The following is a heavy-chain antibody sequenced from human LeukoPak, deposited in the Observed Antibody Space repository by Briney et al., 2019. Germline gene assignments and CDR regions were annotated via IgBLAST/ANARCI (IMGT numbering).Heavy chain of an antibody. V-gene: IGHV4-31*03. CDR2: IYYSGST. Sequence: PSQTLSLTCTVSGGSISSGGYYWSWIRQHPRKGLEWIGYIYYSGSTYYNPSLKSRVTISVDTSKNQFSLKLSSVTAADTAVYYCARDPYGDYSGWFDPWGQGTLVTVSS. D-gene: IGHD4-17*01. CDR1: GGSISSGGYY. J-gene: IGHJ5*02. CDR3: ARDPYGDYSGWFDP.